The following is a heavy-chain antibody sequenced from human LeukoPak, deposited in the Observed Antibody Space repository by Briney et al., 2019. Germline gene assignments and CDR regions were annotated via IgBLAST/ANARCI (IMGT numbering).Heavy chain of an antibody. J-gene: IGHJ4*02. CDR2: TSFDGSNQ. Sequence: GGSLRLSCAASGFTFSTYGMHWVRQAPGKGLEWVAVTSFDGSNQYYADSVKGRFTISRDNFKSTLFLQMNSLTAEDTAVYYCAKGIRDFSWVPSFDWWGQGIQVTVSS. V-gene: IGHV3-30*18. CDR3: AKGIRDFSWVPSFDW. CDR1: GFTFSTYG. D-gene: IGHD3-9*01.